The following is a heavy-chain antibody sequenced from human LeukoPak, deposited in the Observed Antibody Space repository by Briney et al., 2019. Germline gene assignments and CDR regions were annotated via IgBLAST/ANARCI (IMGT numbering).Heavy chain of an antibody. V-gene: IGHV4-38-2*01. Sequence: PSETLSLTCAVSGYSISSGYYWGWIRQPPGKGVEGIGSFYHSGNSYYNPSLKSRVSISVDTSKNQFSLNLSSVTAADTALYYCARHDFYSNYPHNWFDPWGQGTLVTVSS. CDR3: ARHDFYSNYPHNWFDP. CDR1: GYSISSGYY. J-gene: IGHJ5*02. D-gene: IGHD4-11*01. CDR2: FYHSGNS.